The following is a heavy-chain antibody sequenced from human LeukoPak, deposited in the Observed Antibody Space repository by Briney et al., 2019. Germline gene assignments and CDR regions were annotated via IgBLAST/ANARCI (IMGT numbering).Heavy chain of an antibody. CDR3: AREYSSGWYLRYYYGMDV. Sequence: SVTVSCTASGFTFATSAVQWVRQARGQRLEWIGWIVVGSDHTNYAQKLQERVTISRDMSTSTAYMELSSLRSEDTAVYYCAREYSSGWYLRYYYGMDVWGQGTTVTVSS. V-gene: IGHV1-58*01. J-gene: IGHJ6*02. CDR2: IVVGSDHT. CDR1: GFTFATSA. D-gene: IGHD6-19*01.